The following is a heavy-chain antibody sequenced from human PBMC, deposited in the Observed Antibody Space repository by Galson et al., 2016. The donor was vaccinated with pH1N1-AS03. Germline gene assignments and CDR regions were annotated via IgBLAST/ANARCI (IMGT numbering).Heavy chain of an antibody. V-gene: IGHV4-61*01. D-gene: IGHD3-22*01. Sequence: LSLTCSVSGAPITSGSHYWTWIRQLPGKGLEWIGYIYYSGTTKFNPSLATRVTMSVDRSKSQFSLNLMSVTAADTAVYYCARDGQLWPHYYPLDVWGQGTTVAVSS. CDR2: IYYSGTT. J-gene: IGHJ6*02. CDR3: ARDGQLWPHYYPLDV. CDR1: GAPITSGSHY.